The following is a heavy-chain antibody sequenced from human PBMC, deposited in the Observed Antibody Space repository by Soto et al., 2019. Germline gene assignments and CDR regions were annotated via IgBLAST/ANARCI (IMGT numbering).Heavy chain of an antibody. CDR1: GYTFSRHG. CDR3: ARGADDFSSGYYYEY. D-gene: IGHD3-3*01. V-gene: IGHV1-18*04. Sequence: QVQLVQSGSESMQPGASVKVSCKGSGYTFSRHGISWVRQAPGQGLEWMAWSGNTNYAQKFQGRLTLTTNPSTRTAYMELRSLRSDDTAVYYCARGADDFSSGYYYEYWGQGTLVTVSS. CDR2: SGNT. J-gene: IGHJ4*02.